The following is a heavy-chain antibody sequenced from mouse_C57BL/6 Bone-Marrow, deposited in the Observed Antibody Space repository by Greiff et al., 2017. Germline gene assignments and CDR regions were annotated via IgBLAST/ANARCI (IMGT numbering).Heavy chain of an antibody. J-gene: IGHJ3*01. CDR3: APNWDAFAY. Sequence: VQLQQSGPVLVKPGASVKMSCKASGYTFTDYYMNWVKQSHGKSLEWIGVIDPYNGGTSYNQKFKGKATLTVDKSSSTAYMELNSLTSEDSAVYYCAPNWDAFAYWGQGTLVTVSA. CDR2: IDPYNGGT. V-gene: IGHV1-19*01. D-gene: IGHD4-1*01. CDR1: GYTFTDYY.